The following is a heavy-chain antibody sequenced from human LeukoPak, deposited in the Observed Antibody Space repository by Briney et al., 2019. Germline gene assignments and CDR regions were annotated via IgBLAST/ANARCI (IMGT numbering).Heavy chain of an antibody. D-gene: IGHD3-22*01. Sequence: PSETLSLTCAVYGGSFSGYYWSWIRQPPGKGLEWIGEINHSGSTNYNPSLKSRGTISVDTSKNQFSLKLSSVTAADTAVYYCARGSSYYYDSSFDYWGQGTPVTVSS. J-gene: IGHJ4*02. V-gene: IGHV4-34*01. CDR3: ARGSSYYYDSSFDY. CDR1: GGSFSGYY. CDR2: INHSGST.